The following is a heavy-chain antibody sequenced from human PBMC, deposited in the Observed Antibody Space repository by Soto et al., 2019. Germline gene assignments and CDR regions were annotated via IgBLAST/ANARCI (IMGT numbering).Heavy chain of an antibody. CDR2: MNPNSGHT. CDR3: ASDMSTT. J-gene: IGHJ5*02. V-gene: IGHV1-8*01. Sequence: QVQLVQSGAEVKKPGASVKVSCKASGYTFTSHDINWMRQTTGQGLEWMGWMNPNSGHTNYAQKFQGRVTMTRDTSINTAYMELTNLRSEDTAIYLCASDMSTTWGQGTLVTVSS. CDR1: GYTFTSHD. D-gene: IGHD2-2*01.